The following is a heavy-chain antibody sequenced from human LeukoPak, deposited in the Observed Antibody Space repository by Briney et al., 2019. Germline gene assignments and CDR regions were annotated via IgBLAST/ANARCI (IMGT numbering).Heavy chain of an antibody. CDR3: ARVKWGCSSTSCYGRGYGPANWFDP. D-gene: IGHD2-2*01. J-gene: IGHJ5*02. CDR2: ISAYNGNT. V-gene: IGHV1-18*01. CDR1: GYTFTSYG. Sequence: GASVKVSCKASGYTFTSYGISWVRQAPGQGLEWMGWISAYNGNTNYAQKLQGRVTMTTDTSTSTAYMELRSLRSDDTAVYYCARVKWGCSSTSCYGRGYGPANWFDPWGQGTLVTVSS.